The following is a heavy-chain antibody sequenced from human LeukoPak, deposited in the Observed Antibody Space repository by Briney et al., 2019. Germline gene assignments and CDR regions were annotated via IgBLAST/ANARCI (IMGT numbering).Heavy chain of an antibody. CDR1: GGSISSYY. D-gene: IGHD1-26*01. J-gene: IGHJ4*02. CDR3: ARGVIVGIPIE. V-gene: IGHV4-59*01. CDR2: IYYSGST. Sequence: PSETLSLTCTVSGGSISSYYWSWIRQPPGKGLEWIGYIYYSGSTNYNPSLKSRVTISVDTSKNQFSLKLSSVTAADTAVYYCARGVIVGIPIEWGQGTLVSVSS.